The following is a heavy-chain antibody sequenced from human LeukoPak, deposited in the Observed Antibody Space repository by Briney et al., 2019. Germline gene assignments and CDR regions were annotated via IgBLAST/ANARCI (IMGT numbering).Heavy chain of an antibody. CDR2: ISGSGGST. CDR1: GFTFSSYA. D-gene: IGHD3-9*01. CDR3: AKDVRYFDWLIFDY. J-gene: IGHJ4*02. Sequence: GGSLRLSCAASGFTFSSYAMSWVRQAPGKGLEWVSAISGSGGSTYYADPVKGRFTISRDNSKNTLYLQMNSLRAEDTAVYYRAKDVRYFDWLIFDYWGQGTLVTVSS. V-gene: IGHV3-23*01.